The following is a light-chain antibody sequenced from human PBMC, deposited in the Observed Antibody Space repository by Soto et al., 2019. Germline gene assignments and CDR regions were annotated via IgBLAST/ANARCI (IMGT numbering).Light chain of an antibody. CDR2: GAS. J-gene: IGKJ2*01. Sequence: EIVVTQSPGTLSLSPGERATLSCRASQSMSSSYLVWYQQKPGQAPRLLIYGASNRATGIPDRFSGSGSGTDFTLTISRLEHDDFAVYYCQQYVNSLYSFGQGTKLEI. CDR1: QSMSSSY. V-gene: IGKV3-20*01. CDR3: QQYVNSLYS.